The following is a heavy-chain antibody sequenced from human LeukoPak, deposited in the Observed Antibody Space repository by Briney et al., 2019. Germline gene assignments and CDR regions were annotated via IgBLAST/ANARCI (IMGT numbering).Heavy chain of an antibody. CDR3: AREPYCSSTSCPPADY. CDR1: GYTFTSYG. V-gene: IGHV1-18*04. J-gene: IGHJ4*02. D-gene: IGHD2-2*01. CDR2: ISAYSGNT. Sequence: ASVKVSCKASGYTFTSYGISWVRQAPGQGLEWMGWISAYSGNTNYAQKLQGRVTMTTDTSTSTAYMELRSLRSDDTAVYYCAREPYCSSTSCPPADYWGQGTLVTVSS.